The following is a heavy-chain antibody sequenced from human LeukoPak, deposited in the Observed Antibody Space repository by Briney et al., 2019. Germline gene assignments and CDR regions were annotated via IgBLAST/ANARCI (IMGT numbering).Heavy chain of an antibody. J-gene: IGHJ5*02. Sequence: SETLSLTCTVSGGSISSYYWSWIRQPPGKGLEWIGYIYYSGSTNYNPSLKSRVTISVDTSKNQFSLKLSSVTAADTAVYYCARLYDYGGNSFWFDPWGQGTLVTVSS. D-gene: IGHD4-23*01. V-gene: IGHV4-59*12. CDR2: IYYSGST. CDR1: GGSISSYY. CDR3: ARLYDYGGNSFWFDP.